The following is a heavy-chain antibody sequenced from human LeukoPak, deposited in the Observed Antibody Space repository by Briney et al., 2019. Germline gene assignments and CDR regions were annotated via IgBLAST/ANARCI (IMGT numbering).Heavy chain of an antibody. V-gene: IGHV3-21*01. CDR2: ISSSSSYI. D-gene: IGHD2-15*01. CDR3: ARDLGATEDY. CDR1: GFTFSSYS. Sequence: PGGSLRLSCAASGFTFSSYSMTWVRQAPGKGLEWVSSISSSSSYIYYADSVKGRFTISRDNAKNSLYLQMNSLRAEDTAVCYCARDLGATEDYWGQGTLVTVSS. J-gene: IGHJ4*02.